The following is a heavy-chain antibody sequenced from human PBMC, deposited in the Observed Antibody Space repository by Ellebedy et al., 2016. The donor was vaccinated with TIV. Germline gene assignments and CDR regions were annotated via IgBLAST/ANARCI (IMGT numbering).Heavy chain of an antibody. CDR3: ARDRGLGDFDY. CDR2: IYYSGST. J-gene: IGHJ4*02. CDR1: GGSISSYY. V-gene: IGHV4-59*12. Sequence: SETLSLTCTVSGGSISSYYWSWVRQPPGKGLEWIGHIYYSGSTDYNPSLKSRVTISVDTSKNQFSLKLSSVTAADTAVYYCARDRGLGDFDYWGQGTLVTVSS. D-gene: IGHD2-21*01.